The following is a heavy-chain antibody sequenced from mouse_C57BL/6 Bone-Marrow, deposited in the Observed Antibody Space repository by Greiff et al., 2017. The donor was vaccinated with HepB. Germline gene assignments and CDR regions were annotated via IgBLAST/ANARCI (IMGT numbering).Heavy chain of an antibody. V-gene: IGHV1-61*01. CDR1: GYTFTSYW. CDR2: IYPSDSET. CDR3: ARNWDYYGSSYGYWYFDV. J-gene: IGHJ1*03. D-gene: IGHD1-1*01. Sequence: QVQLQQPGAELVRPGSSVKLSCKASGYTFTSYWMDWVKQRPGQGLEWIGNIYPSDSETHYNQKLKDKATLTVDKSSSTAYMQLSSLTSEDSAVYYCARNWDYYGSSYGYWYFDVWGTGTTVTVSS.